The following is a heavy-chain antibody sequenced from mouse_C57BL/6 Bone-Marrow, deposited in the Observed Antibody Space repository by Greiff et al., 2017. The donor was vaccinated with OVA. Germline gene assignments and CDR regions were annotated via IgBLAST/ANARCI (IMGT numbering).Heavy chain of an antibody. CDR2: ISSGSSTI. D-gene: IGHD1-1*01. CDR3: ARSSPFYGAMDH. CDR1: GFTFSDYG. Sequence: EVHLVESGGGLVKPGGSLKLSCAASGFTFSDYGMHWVRQAPEKGLEWVAYISSGSSTIYYADTVKGRFTISRDNAKNTLFLQMTSLRSEDTAMYYCARSSPFYGAMDHWGQGTSVTVSS. V-gene: IGHV5-17*01. J-gene: IGHJ4*01.